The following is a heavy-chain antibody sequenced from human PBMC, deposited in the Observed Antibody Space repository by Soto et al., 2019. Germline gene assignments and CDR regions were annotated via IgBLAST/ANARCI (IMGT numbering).Heavy chain of an antibody. CDR3: AGRSGWLPDK. J-gene: IGHJ4*02. D-gene: IGHD5-18*01. CDR2: IEQDGGET. Sequence: EVYLEESGGDLVQPGGSLRLSCAAFGFSLRDYWMNWVRQAPGKGLEWVAIIEQDGGETKYVDSVKGRFTISRDNAKNSLFLQMNNLRVEDTAVYYCAGRSGWLPDKWGRGTLVTVSS. CDR1: GFSLRDYW. V-gene: IGHV3-7*04.